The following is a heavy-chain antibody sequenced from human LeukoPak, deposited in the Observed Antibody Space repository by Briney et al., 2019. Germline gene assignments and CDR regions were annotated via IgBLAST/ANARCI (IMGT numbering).Heavy chain of an antibody. Sequence: SETLSLTCTASGGSISSYYWSWIRQPPGKGLEWIGYIYYSGSTNYNPSLKSRVTISVDTSKNQFSLRLSSVTAADTAVYYCARDHSSSSPPKYWGQGTLVTVSS. CDR1: GGSISSYY. J-gene: IGHJ4*02. V-gene: IGHV4-59*01. CDR2: IYYSGST. D-gene: IGHD6-6*01. CDR3: ARDHSSSSPPKY.